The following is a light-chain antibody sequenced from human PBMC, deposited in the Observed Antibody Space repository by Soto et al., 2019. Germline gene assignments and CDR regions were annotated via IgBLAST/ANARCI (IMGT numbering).Light chain of an antibody. CDR3: SAYTVSRTYV. CDR1: RSDVGGYNY. CDR2: DVT. Sequence: QSALTQPRSVSGSPGQSVTISCTGNRSDVGGYNYVSWYQQHPGKAPKVIIYDVTKRPSGVPDRFSGSKSDNTASLTISGLQGEDEADYYCSAYTVSRTYVFGTGTKVTVL. V-gene: IGLV2-11*01. J-gene: IGLJ1*01.